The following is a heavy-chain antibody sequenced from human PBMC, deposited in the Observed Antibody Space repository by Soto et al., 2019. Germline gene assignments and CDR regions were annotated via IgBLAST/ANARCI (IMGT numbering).Heavy chain of an antibody. J-gene: IGHJ4*02. CDR2: ISYDGSNK. D-gene: IGHD5-18*01. Sequence: QVQLVESGGGVVQPGRSLRLSCAASGFTFSSYGMHWVRQAPGKGLGWVAVISYDGSNKYYADSVKGRFTISRDNSKNTLYLQMNSLRAEDTAVYYCAKGGYSYGGAFGYWGQGTLVTVSS. CDR3: AKGGYSYGGAFGY. V-gene: IGHV3-30*18. CDR1: GFTFSSYG.